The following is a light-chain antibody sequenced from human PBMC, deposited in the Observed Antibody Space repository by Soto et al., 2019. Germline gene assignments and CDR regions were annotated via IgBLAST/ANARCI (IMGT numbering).Light chain of an antibody. CDR3: QQYNTWRSIS. CDR1: QSVSSS. CDR2: GAS. J-gene: IGKJ1*01. Sequence: EIVLTKSPATRSVSPGERARISGRTSQSVSSSLAWYQQKPCQAHSLLIYGASTRATGIPARFSGSGSGTEFTLTISSLQSEDCAVYYCQQYNTWRSISFGQGTKVDIK. V-gene: IGKV3-15*01.